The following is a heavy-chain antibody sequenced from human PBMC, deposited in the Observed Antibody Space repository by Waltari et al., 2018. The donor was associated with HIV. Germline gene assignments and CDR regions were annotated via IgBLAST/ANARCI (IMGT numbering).Heavy chain of an antibody. CDR2: ISYSGST. V-gene: IGHV4-59*01. J-gene: IGHJ2*01. D-gene: IGHD3-22*01. CDR1: GGSISSYY. Sequence: QVQLQESGPGLVKPSETLSLTCTVAGGSISSYYWTWIRPPPGKGLEWIGYISYSGSTNYNPSLKSRVTISVDTSKNQFSLKLSSVTAADTAVYYCARVYDSSGYRYWYFDLWGRGTLVTVSS. CDR3: ARVYDSSGYRYWYFDL.